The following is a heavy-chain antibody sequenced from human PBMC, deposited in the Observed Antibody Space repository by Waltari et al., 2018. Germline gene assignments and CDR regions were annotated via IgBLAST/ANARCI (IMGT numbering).Heavy chain of an antibody. CDR3: ARDTTKLQLWPVTTPKSAFDI. D-gene: IGHD5-18*01. CDR2: INPNSGGT. V-gene: IGHV1-2*04. Sequence: QVQLVQSGAEVKKPGASVKVSCKASGYTFTSYGIGWGRQAPGKGLDGVGWINPNSGGTNYAQKFQGWVTMTRDTSISTAYMELSRLRSDDTAVYYCARDTTKLQLWPVTTPKSAFDIWGQGTMVTVSS. J-gene: IGHJ3*02. CDR1: GYTFTSYG.